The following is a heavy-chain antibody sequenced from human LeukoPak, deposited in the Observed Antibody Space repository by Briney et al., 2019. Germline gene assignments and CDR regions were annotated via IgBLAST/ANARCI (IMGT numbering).Heavy chain of an antibody. V-gene: IGHV1-46*01. Sequence: ASVKVSCKASGYTFTSYYMHWVRQAPGQGLEWMGIINPSGGSTSYAQKFQGRVTMTRDTSTSTVYMELSSLRSEDTAVYYCARGDCSSTSCPIAPTHYYYGMDVWGQGTTVTVSS. D-gene: IGHD2-2*01. CDR1: GYTFTSYY. CDR3: ARGDCSSTSCPIAPTHYYYGMDV. CDR2: INPSGGST. J-gene: IGHJ6*02.